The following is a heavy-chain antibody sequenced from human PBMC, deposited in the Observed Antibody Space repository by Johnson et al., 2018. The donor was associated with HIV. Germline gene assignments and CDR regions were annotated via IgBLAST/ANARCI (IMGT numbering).Heavy chain of an antibody. D-gene: IGHD5-18*01. J-gene: IGHJ3*02. V-gene: IGHV3-30*04. Sequence: QVQLVESGGGVVQPGGSLRLSCAASGFTFNTYAMHWVRQAPGKGLEWVAVISYDGSEKYFGDSVRGRFTISRDNSKNTLYLQMKSLRSEDTAVYYCASGYSYGPDSFDIWGQGTMVTVSS. CDR1: GFTFNTYA. CDR2: ISYDGSEK. CDR3: ASGYSYGPDSFDI.